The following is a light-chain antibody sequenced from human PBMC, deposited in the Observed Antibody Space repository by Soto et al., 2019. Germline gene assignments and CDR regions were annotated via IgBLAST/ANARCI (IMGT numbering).Light chain of an antibody. Sequence: DIVMTQSPDSLAVSLGERATINCKSSQSILYSSNNKNYLAWYQPKPGQPPKLLIYWASTRESGVPDRFSGSGSGTDFTLTISSLQAEDVAVYYCQQYYSPWTFGQGTKVEIK. V-gene: IGKV4-1*01. CDR1: QSILYSSNNKNY. J-gene: IGKJ1*01. CDR3: QQYYSPWT. CDR2: WAS.